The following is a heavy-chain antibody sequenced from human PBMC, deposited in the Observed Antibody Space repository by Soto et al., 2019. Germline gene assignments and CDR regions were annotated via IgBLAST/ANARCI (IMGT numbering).Heavy chain of an antibody. CDR1: GYSFTSYW. J-gene: IGHJ6*02. CDR3: ARHVGSWSYYNYYYGMDV. D-gene: IGHD3-10*01. V-gene: IGHV5-10-1*01. CDR2: IDPSDSYT. Sequence: PGESLKISCKGSGYSFTSYWISWVRQMPGKGLEWMGRIDPSDSYTNYSPSFQGHVTISADKSISTAYLQWSSLKASDTAMYYCARHVGSWSYYNYYYGMDVWGQGTTVTVSS.